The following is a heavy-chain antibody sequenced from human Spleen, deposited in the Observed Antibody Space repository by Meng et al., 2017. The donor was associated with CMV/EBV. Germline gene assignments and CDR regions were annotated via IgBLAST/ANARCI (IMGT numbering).Heavy chain of an antibody. CDR3: ARAWNSGLPTPDLDP. J-gene: IGHJ5*02. D-gene: IGHD1-7*01. CDR2: INPSSGGT. Sequence: SGDIFSDYYIYWVRQAPGQGLEWVGWINPSSGGTYYAQRFEGRVSMTRDTSTSTVYLRLNRLTFDDTAVFYCARAWNSGLPTPDLDPWGQGTLVTVSS. CDR1: GDIFSDYY. V-gene: IGHV1-2*02.